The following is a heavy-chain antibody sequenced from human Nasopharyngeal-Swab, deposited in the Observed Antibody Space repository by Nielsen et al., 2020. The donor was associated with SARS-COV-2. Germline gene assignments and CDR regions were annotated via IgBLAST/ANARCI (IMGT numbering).Heavy chain of an antibody. CDR1: GYSFTSYW. V-gene: IGHV5-51*01. CDR3: TRLSNLATGWD. CDR2: IYPGDSDT. J-gene: IGHJ4*02. D-gene: IGHD5-12*01. Sequence: GESLKISCKGSGYSFTSYWIGWVRQMPGKGLEWMGIIYPGDSDTRYSPSFQGQVTISVDKSITTAYLRWSSLKASDTAMYYCTRLSNLATGWDWGQGTLVTVSS.